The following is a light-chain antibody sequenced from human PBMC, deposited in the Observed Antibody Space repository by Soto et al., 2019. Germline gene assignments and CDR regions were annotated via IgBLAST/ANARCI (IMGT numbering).Light chain of an antibody. CDR1: RSDIGDSNF. CDR2: EVN. J-gene: IGLJ6*01. V-gene: IGLV2-14*01. Sequence: QPVLTQPASVSGSPGQSVTISCTGPRSDIGDSNFISWYQHSPPKAPRLLIYEVNNRPSGVSRRFSASKAGNTASLTISGLLDDDEADYFCASFRSGTILVFGSGTKVTVL. CDR3: ASFRSGTILV.